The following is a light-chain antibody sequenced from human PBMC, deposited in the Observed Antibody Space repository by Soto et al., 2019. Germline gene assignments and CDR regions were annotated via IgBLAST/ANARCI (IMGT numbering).Light chain of an antibody. Sequence: QPVLTQPPSASGTPGQRVTISCSGSSSNIGSNYVYWYQQLPGTAPKLLIYRSNQRPSGVPDRFSGSKSGTSASLAISGLRSEDEADYYCAAWDDSLSGRVVFGGGTKVTVL. CDR1: SSNIGSNY. J-gene: IGLJ2*01. CDR2: RSN. V-gene: IGLV1-47*01. CDR3: AAWDDSLSGRVV.